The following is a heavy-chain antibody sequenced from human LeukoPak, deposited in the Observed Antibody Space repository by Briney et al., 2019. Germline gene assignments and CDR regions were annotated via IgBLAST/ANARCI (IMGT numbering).Heavy chain of an antibody. Sequence: GGSLRLSCAASGFTFSSYGMHWVRQAPGKGLEWVAVISYDGSNKYYADSVKGRFTISRDNSKNTLYLQMNSLRAEDTAVYYCALAAGYYYDSSGCYSPRYWGQGTLVTVSS. V-gene: IGHV3-30*03. D-gene: IGHD3-22*01. J-gene: IGHJ4*02. CDR2: ISYDGSNK. CDR3: ALAAGYYYDSSGCYSPRY. CDR1: GFTFSSYG.